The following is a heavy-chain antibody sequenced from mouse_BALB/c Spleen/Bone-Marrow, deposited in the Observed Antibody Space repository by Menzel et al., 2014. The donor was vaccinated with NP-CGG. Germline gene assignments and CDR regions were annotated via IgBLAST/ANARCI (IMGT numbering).Heavy chain of an antibody. J-gene: IGHJ2*01. D-gene: IGHD3-1*01. CDR3: TTLARNKFDY. CDR1: GYTFSNYW. CDR2: TYPGNSDT. V-gene: IGHV1-5*01. Sequence: EVQLQQSGTVLARPGAAVKMSCKASGYTFSNYWMHWVKQRPGQGLEWIGTTYPGNSDTTYNQKFKGKATLTAVTSTSTAYMELSSLTNEDSAVYYCTTLARNKFDYWGQGTTLTVSS.